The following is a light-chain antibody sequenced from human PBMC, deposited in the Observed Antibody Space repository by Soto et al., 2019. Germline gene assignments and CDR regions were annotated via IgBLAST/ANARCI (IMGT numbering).Light chain of an antibody. J-gene: IGLJ1*01. CDR2: GNS. CDR1: SSNIGAGYD. Sequence: QSLLMQPPSVSRAPGQRVTISCTGSSSNIGAGYDVHWYQHCPGTAPKLLIFGNSNRPSGVPVPDRFSGSKSGTSAYLVITVLQAEDEVDYYCQAYDSTLDVLFGLGSGTKVTV. CDR3: QAYDSTLDVLFG. V-gene: IGLV1-40*01.